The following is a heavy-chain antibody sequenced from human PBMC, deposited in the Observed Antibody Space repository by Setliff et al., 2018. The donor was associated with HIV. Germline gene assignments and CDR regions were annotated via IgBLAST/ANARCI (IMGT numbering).Heavy chain of an antibody. CDR1: GYTFTDYF. D-gene: IGHD7-27*01. CDR3: ARQLSNSLDF. J-gene: IGHJ4*02. V-gene: IGHV1-2*02. Sequence: ALVKVSCKASGYTFTDYFIHWVRQAPGQGLEWMGWIGPNHGDTRLTETFRGRVTMTRDTSLNTAYVELSGLRSDDTAVYFCARQLSNSLDFWGQGTLVTVSS. CDR2: IGPNHGDT.